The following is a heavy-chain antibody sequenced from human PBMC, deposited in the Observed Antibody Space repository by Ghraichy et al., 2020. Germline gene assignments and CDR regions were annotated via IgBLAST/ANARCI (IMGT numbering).Heavy chain of an antibody. D-gene: IGHD6-13*01. CDR1: GGSFSGYY. Sequence: SETLSLTCAVYGGSFSGYYWSWIRQPPGKGLEWIGEINHSGSTNYNPSLKSRVTISVDTSKNQFSLKLSSVTAADTAVYYCARFTGIAAAGTGYWGQGTLVTVSS. V-gene: IGHV4-34*01. CDR2: INHSGST. J-gene: IGHJ4*02. CDR3: ARFTGIAAAGTGY.